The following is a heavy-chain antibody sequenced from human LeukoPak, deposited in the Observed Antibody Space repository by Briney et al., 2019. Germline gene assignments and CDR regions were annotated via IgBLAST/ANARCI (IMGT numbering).Heavy chain of an antibody. D-gene: IGHD3-3*01. CDR3: ARAHDFQFDY. CDR2: IIPILGIA. V-gene: IGHV1-69*04. Sequence: GASVKVSCKATGGTFSSYAISWVRQAPGQGLEWMGRIIPILGIANYAQKFQGRVTITADKSTSTAYMELSSLRSEDTAVYYCARAHDFQFDYWGQGTLVTVSS. J-gene: IGHJ4*02. CDR1: GGTFSSYA.